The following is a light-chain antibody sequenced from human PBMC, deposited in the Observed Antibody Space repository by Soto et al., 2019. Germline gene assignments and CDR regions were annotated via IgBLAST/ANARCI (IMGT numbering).Light chain of an antibody. CDR3: QQANTFPPN. CDR2: GAS. CDR1: QGISSW. V-gene: IGKV1-12*01. Sequence: DIQMTQSPSSVCASVGDRVTITCRASQGISSWVAWYQQKPGKAPNLLIYGASSLQSGVPSRFSGSASGTDFTITISSLQPEDFATYYCQQANTFPPNFGGGTKVEIK. J-gene: IGKJ4*01.